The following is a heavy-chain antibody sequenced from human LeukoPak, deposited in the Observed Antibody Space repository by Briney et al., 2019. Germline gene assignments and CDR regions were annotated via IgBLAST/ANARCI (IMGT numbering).Heavy chain of an antibody. D-gene: IGHD2-2*01. CDR2: IKQDGSEK. Sequence: GESLRLSCAASGFTFSSYWMSWVRQAPGKGLEWVANIKQDGSEKYYVDSVKGRFTISRDNAKNSLYLQMNSLRAEDTAVYYCASYPEYCSSTSCWYYFDYWGQGTLVTVSS. CDR1: GFTFSSYW. CDR3: ASYPEYCSSTSCWYYFDY. J-gene: IGHJ4*02. V-gene: IGHV3-7*03.